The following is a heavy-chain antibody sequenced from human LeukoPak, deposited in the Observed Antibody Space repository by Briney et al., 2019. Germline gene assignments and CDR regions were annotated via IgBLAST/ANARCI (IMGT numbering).Heavy chain of an antibody. V-gene: IGHV3-21*01. Sequence: GGSLRLSCAASGFTFRSYGMHWVRQAPGKGLEWVSSISSSSSYIYYADSVKGRFTISRDNAKNSLYLQMNSLRAEDTAVYYCATFRGLGYNYYGMEVWGQGTTVTVSS. J-gene: IGHJ6*02. CDR1: GFTFRSYG. D-gene: IGHD6-19*01. CDR3: ATFRGLGYNYYGMEV. CDR2: ISSSSSYI.